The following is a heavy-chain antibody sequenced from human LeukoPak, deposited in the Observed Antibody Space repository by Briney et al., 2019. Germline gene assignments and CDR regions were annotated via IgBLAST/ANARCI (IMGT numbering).Heavy chain of an antibody. D-gene: IGHD6-13*01. Sequence: GASVKLSCKTSGGTFSSFTISWMRQAPGQGLEWMGGIIPIFGTARYAQKFQGRVRVTADASPSTAYMELSSLRAEDTAVYYCARDRSSSWYYFEYWGQGALVTVSS. CDR2: IIPIFGTA. CDR3: ARDRSSSWYYFEY. CDR1: GGTFSSFT. V-gene: IGHV1-69*13. J-gene: IGHJ4*02.